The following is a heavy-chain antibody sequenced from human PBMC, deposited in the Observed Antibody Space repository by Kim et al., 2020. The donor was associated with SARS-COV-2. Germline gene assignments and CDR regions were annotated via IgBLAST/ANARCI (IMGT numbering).Heavy chain of an antibody. CDR2: ISYDGIDK. D-gene: IGHD3-3*01. J-gene: IGHJ4*01. CDR3: ARDLDYTVPDY. V-gene: IGHV3-30-3*01. Sequence: GGSLRLFCAASGFTFRTYAAHWVRQAPGKGLEWVAAISYDGIDKHYAGSVKGRFTISRDNSKNTLYLQMNSLRAEDTAVYYCARDLDYTVPDYWGQGTVV. CDR1: GFTFRTYA.